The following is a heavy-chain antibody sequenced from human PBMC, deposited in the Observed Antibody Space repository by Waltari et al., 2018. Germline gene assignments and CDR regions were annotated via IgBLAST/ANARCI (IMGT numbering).Heavy chain of an antibody. D-gene: IGHD2-15*01. CDR3: ARSGRARQAVGYRFEDV. CDR2: IHYSGNT. V-gene: IGHV4-31*03. J-gene: IGHJ6*02. CDR1: GGSISSGGYY. Sequence: VKPSQTLSLTCTVSGGSISSGGYYWSWIRQHPGKGLEWIGYIHYSGNTDYNPSLTSRVTTSVDTSKNQFYLQLSSVTAADTAVYYCARSGRARQAVGYRFEDVWGQGTTVTVSS.